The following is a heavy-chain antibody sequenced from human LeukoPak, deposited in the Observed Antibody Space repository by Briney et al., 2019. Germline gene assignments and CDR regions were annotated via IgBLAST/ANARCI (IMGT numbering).Heavy chain of an antibody. D-gene: IGHD2-15*01. CDR1: GYTLTGYY. CDR2: INPNSGGT. CDR3: ARGDIVVVVAATNPDY. V-gene: IGHV1-2*02. Sequence: GASVKVSCKASGYTLTGYYMHWVRQAPGQGLEWMGWINPNSGGTNYAQKFQGRVTMTRDTSISTAYMELSRLRSDDTAVYYCARGDIVVVVAATNPDYWGQGTLVTVSS. J-gene: IGHJ4*02.